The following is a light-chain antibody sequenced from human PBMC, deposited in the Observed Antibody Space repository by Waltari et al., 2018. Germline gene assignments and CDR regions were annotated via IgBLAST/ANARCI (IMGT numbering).Light chain of an antibody. V-gene: IGLV1-44*01. J-gene: IGLJ3*02. CDR1: SSTIGGNT. CDR2: TDN. CDR3: AAWDDSLNGRV. Sequence: QSVLTQPPSASGTPGQGVTISCSGISSTIGGNTVSWYQQFPGTAPQLLIHTDNQRPSGVPDRFSGSKSGTSASLAISGLQSEDEAHYYCAAWDDSLNGRVFGGGTKVTVL.